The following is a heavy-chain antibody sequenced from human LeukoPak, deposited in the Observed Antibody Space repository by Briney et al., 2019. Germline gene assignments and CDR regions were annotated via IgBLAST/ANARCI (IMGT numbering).Heavy chain of an antibody. CDR2: IYYSGST. J-gene: IGHJ2*01. V-gene: IGHV4-30-4*08. CDR1: GGSISSGDYY. Sequence: PSQTLSLTCTVSGGSISSGDYYWSWIRQPPGKGLEWIAYIYYSGSTYYNPSLKSRVTISVDTSKNQFSLKLSSVTAADTAVYYCARAPRRSGYYSQYWYFDLWGRGTLVTVSS. CDR3: ARAPRRSGYYSQYWYFDL. D-gene: IGHD3-22*01.